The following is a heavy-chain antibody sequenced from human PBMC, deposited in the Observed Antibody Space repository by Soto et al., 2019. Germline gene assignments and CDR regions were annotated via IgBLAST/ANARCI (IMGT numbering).Heavy chain of an antibody. CDR2: IYYAGSP. Sequence: QLQLQESGPGLVKPSETLSLTCSVSGGSISSTGHYWGWIRQPPGKGLEWIGNIYYAGSPYYNPSLQSRVTIPVDTSKNHFSLALPSVTAADTAVYYCARLMGVVTVDYWGQGALVTVSS. CDR1: GGSISSTGHY. J-gene: IGHJ4*02. D-gene: IGHD2-21*02. CDR3: ARLMGVVTVDY. V-gene: IGHV4-39*02.